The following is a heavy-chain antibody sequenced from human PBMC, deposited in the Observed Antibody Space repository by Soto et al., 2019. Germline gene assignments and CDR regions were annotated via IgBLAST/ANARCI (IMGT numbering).Heavy chain of an antibody. CDR1: GFTFTNYA. CDR2: ISGSGSST. V-gene: IGHV3-23*01. D-gene: IGHD6-19*01. CDR3: AKTYSSGWFQDH. Sequence: LRLSCAASGFTFTNYAMSWVRQAPGKGLEWVSGISGSGSSTYYADSVKGRFTISRDNSKNTLYLQMNSLRVEDTALYYCAKTYSSGWFQDHWGQGTLVTVSS. J-gene: IGHJ4*02.